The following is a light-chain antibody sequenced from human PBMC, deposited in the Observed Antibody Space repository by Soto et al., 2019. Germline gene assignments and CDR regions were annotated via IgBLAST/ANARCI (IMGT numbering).Light chain of an antibody. Sequence: DLQMTQSPSTLSASVGDRVTITCRASQSITNWLAWYQQKPGKAPRLLIYDASTLDSGVPSRFSGSGSGTEFTLTISSLQPDDFATYYCQHYNSYQGTFGQGTKVEI. J-gene: IGKJ1*01. CDR1: QSITNW. CDR3: QHYNSYQGT. V-gene: IGKV1-5*01. CDR2: DAS.